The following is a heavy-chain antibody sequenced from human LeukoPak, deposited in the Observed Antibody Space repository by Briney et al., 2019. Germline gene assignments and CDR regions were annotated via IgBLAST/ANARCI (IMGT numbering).Heavy chain of an antibody. V-gene: IGHV3-7*01. CDR2: IKEDGSEK. Sequence: GGSLRLSCAASGFNFGTYWMSWVRQAPGKGLERVANIKEDGSEKCYVDSVKGRFTISRGNAKNSLFLQMNSLRAEDTAIYYCARGASVGYWGQGTLVTISS. J-gene: IGHJ4*02. D-gene: IGHD5/OR15-5a*01. CDR3: ARGASVGY. CDR1: GFNFGTYW.